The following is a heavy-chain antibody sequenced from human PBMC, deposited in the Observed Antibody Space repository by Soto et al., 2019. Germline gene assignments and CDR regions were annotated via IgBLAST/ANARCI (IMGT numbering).Heavy chain of an antibody. CDR3: ARDSIGSGIAAAGSR. D-gene: IGHD6-13*01. CDR1: AVTGIRYR. J-gene: IGHJ3*01. CDR2: LKQDGSEK. Sequence: GGSLRLSCPASAVTGIRYRVRSIPRARGKGLEWVANLKQDGSEKYYVDSVKGRFTISRDNAKNSLYLQMNSLRAEDTAVYYCARDSIGSGIAAAGSRWGQGTMVTVSS. V-gene: IGHV3-7*01.